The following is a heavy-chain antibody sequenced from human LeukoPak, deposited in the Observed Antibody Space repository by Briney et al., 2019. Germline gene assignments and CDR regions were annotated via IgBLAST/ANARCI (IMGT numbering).Heavy chain of an antibody. J-gene: IGHJ6*03. CDR2: IRYDGSNK. CDR3: AKSPSSGYYPYYYYYYYMDV. V-gene: IGHV3-30*02. D-gene: IGHD3-22*01. Sequence: GGSLRLSCAASGFTFSSYGMHWVRQAPGKGLEWVAFIRYDGSNKYYADSVKGRFTISRDNSKNTLYLQMNSLRAEDTAVYYCAKSPSSGYYPYYYYYYYMDVWGKGTTVTISS. CDR1: GFTFSSYG.